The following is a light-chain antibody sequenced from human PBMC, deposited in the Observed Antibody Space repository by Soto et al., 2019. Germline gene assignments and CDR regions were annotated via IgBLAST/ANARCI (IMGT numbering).Light chain of an antibody. CDR2: LGS. Sequence: DIVMTQSPLSLPVTPGEPASISCRSSHILLHSNGYNYLDWYLQKPGQSPXLLIYLGSNRASGVPDRFSGSGSGTDFTLKISRVEAEDVGVYYCMQPLQSWTFGQGTKVDIK. V-gene: IGKV2-28*01. CDR1: HILLHSNGYNY. J-gene: IGKJ1*01. CDR3: MQPLQSWT.